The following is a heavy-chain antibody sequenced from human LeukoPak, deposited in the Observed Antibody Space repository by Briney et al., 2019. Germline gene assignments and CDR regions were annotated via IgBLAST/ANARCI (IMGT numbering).Heavy chain of an antibody. CDR3: VIDPKFYGDNDY. D-gene: IGHD4-17*01. CDR1: GFSFSSHA. V-gene: IGHV3-23*01. Sequence: PGGSLRLSCGASGFSFSSHAMSWVRQAPRMGLEWVSTISSNGGSTYYADSVKGRFTISRDNSNYTLYLQMNSLTAEDTAVYYCVIDPKFYGDNDYWGQGTLVTVSS. CDR2: ISSNGGST. J-gene: IGHJ4*02.